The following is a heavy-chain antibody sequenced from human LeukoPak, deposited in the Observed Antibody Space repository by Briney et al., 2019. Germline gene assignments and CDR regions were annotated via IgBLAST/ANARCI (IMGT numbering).Heavy chain of an antibody. J-gene: IGHJ4*02. CDR2: IYSGGST. Sequence: GGSLRLSCAASGFTVSSNYMSCVPQAPGKGLEWVSVIYSGGSTYYADSVKGRFTISRDSSKNTLYLQMNSLRAEDTAVYYCARDQVAFGLFDYWGQGTLVTVSS. CDR1: GFTVSSNY. V-gene: IGHV3-53*01. D-gene: IGHD3/OR15-3a*01. CDR3: ARDQVAFGLFDY.